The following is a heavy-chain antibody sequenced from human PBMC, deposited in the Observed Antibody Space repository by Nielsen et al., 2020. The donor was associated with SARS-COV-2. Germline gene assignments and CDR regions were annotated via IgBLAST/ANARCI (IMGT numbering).Heavy chain of an antibody. J-gene: IGHJ5*02. D-gene: IGHD4-17*01. Sequence: ASVKVSCKASGYTFTSYGISWVRQAPGQGLEWMGWISAYNGNTNYAQKLQGRVTMTTDTSTSTAYMELRGLRSDDTAVYYCARDYYGDYVGRYPVGWFDPWGQGTLVTVSS. CDR2: ISAYNGNT. CDR3: ARDYYGDYVGRYPVGWFDP. CDR1: GYTFTSYG. V-gene: IGHV1-18*01.